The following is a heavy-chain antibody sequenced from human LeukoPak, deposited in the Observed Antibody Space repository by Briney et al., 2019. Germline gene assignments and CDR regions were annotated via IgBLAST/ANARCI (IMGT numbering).Heavy chain of an antibody. CDR3: ARRVDTAMVNYYYYGMDV. D-gene: IGHD5-18*01. CDR2: IYYSGST. CDR1: GGSISSSSYS. J-gene: IGHJ6*02. Sequence: KPSETLSLTCTVSGGSISSSSYSWGWIRQPPGKGLEWIGSIYYSGSTYYNPSLKSRVTISVDTSKNQFSLKLSSVTAADTAVYYCARRVDTAMVNYYYYGMDVWGQGTTVTVSS. V-gene: IGHV4-39*01.